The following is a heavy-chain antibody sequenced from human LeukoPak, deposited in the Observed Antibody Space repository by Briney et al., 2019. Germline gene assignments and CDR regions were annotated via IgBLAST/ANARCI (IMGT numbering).Heavy chain of an antibody. CDR2: IQSDGRNK. J-gene: IGHJ4*02. CDR1: GFSFSTYG. V-gene: IGHV3-30*02. Sequence: PGGSLRLSCAASGFSFSTYGMHWVRQAPGKGLEWLAFIQSDGRNKYYADSVKGRFTISRDNSKNTLFLQMNSLRAEDTAVYYCAKDKSMVWELDYWGQGNLVTVSS. CDR3: AKDKSMVWELDY. D-gene: IGHD3-10*01.